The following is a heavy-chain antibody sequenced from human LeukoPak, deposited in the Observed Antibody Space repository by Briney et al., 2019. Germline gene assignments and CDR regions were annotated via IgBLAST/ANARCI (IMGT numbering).Heavy chain of an antibody. CDR1: GGSISGYY. J-gene: IGHJ3*01. Sequence: SETLSLTCTVSGGSISGYYWSWIRQPPGKALEWIGYIYYSGGTNYNPSLKSRVTISVDTSKNQFSLKLSSVTAADTAVYFCARPPLEWSPDPAAFDFWGQGTMVTVSS. CDR3: ARPPLEWSPDPAAFDF. V-gene: IGHV4-59*01. CDR2: IYYSGGT. D-gene: IGHD3-3*01.